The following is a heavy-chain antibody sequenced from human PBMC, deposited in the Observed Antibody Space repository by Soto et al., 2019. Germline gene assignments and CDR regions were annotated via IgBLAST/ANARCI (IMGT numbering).Heavy chain of an antibody. CDR2: INHSGST. CDR1: GGSFSGYY. Sequence: SETLSLTCAVYGGSFSGYYWSWIRQPPGKGLEWIGEINHSGSTNYNPSLKSRVTISVDTSKNQFSLKLSSVTAADTAVYYCTMFRGVRNWFDPWGQGTLVTVSS. J-gene: IGHJ5*02. D-gene: IGHD3-10*01. V-gene: IGHV4-34*01. CDR3: TMFRGVRNWFDP.